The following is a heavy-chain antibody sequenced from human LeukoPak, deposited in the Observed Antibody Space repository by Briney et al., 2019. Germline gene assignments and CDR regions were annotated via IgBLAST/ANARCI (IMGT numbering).Heavy chain of an antibody. J-gene: IGHJ4*02. D-gene: IGHD3-9*01. CDR2: IYPGDSET. V-gene: IGHV5-51*01. Sequence: GESLKISCRGSGYNFTNSWIGWVRQMPSKGMEWMGIIYPGDSETRYSPSFQGQVTISADKSISTDYLQWGGLKASDTVLFYKQRTAYDILTAPAMYYFDYWGQGTLVTVSS. CDR1: GYNFTNSW. CDR3: QRTAYDILTAPAMYYFDY.